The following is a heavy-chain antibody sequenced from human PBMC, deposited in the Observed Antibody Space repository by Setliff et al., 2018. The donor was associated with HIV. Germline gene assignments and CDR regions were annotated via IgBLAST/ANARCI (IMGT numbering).Heavy chain of an antibody. D-gene: IGHD4-17*01. J-gene: IGHJ4*02. CDR3: ARSTPYDYPFDF. CDR1: GGSISSHY. CDR2: IYYSGST. V-gene: IGHV4-59*11. Sequence: SETLSLTCTVSGGSISSHYWSWIRQPPGKGLEWIGYIYYSGSTNYNPSLKSRVTISVDKSKNQFSLRLSSVTAADTAVYYCARSTPYDYPFDFWGQGTLVTVSS.